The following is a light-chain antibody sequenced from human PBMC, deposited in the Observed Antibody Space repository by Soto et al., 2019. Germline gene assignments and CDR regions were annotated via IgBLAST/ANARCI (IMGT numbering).Light chain of an antibody. CDR1: QSVSSSY. CDR2: GAS. Sequence: EIVLTQSPGTLSLSPGERATLSCRASQSVSSSYLAWYQQKPGQAPRLLIYGASSRATGIPDRFSGSGSGTDFTLTISRLEPEDFAVYYGQQYGSSPVTFGQGTRLESK. V-gene: IGKV3-20*01. J-gene: IGKJ5*01. CDR3: QQYGSSPVT.